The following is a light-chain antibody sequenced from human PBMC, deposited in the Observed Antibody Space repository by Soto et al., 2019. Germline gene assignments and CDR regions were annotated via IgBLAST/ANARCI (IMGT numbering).Light chain of an antibody. CDR3: QQYGTSALFT. Sequence: EIVLTQSPGTLSLSPGERATLSCRASQSVSSNYLAWYQQKPGQAPRLLINGASSRATGIPDRFSASGSGTDLTLTISRLEPEDFAVYYCQQYGTSALFTFGPGTKVDIK. J-gene: IGKJ3*01. CDR1: QSVSSNY. CDR2: GAS. V-gene: IGKV3-20*01.